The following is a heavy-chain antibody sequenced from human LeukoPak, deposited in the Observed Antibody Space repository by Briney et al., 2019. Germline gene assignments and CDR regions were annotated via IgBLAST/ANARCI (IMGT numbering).Heavy chain of an antibody. CDR1: GFRFNDYS. J-gene: IGHJ3*01. D-gene: IGHD4-17*01. Sequence: GGSLRLSCSASGFRFNDYSMNWIRQAPGKGLEYVSGISHNGDSTRYADSVKGRFTISRDNSKKTLYLQMSSLRPEDTAVYYCVTNYGDYGGGAFDVWGQGTMVIVSS. V-gene: IGHV3-64D*06. CDR3: VTNYGDYGGGAFDV. CDR2: ISHNGDST.